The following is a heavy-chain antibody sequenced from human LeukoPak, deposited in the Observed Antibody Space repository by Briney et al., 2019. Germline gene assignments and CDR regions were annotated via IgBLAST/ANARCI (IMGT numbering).Heavy chain of an antibody. D-gene: IGHD6-13*01. J-gene: IGHJ6*02. CDR3: AKDLSVWYSSSWYGTYYGMDV. CDR1: GFTFSSYG. CDR2: IRYDGSNK. Sequence: PGGSLSLSCAASGFTFSSYGMHWVRQAPGKGLEWVAFIRYDGSNKYYADSVKGRFTISRDNSKNTLYLQMNSLRAEDTAVYYCAKDLSVWYSSSWYGTYYGMDVWGQGTTVTVSS. V-gene: IGHV3-30*02.